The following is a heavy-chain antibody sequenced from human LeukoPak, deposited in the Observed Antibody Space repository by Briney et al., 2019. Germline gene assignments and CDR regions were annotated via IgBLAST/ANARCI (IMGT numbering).Heavy chain of an antibody. CDR3: AKDRERDQLLVAPKY. D-gene: IGHD2-2*01. CDR1: GFPFSSSS. Sequence: GGSLRLSCAASGFPFSSSSMNWVRQPPGKGLAWLAYITSTSTSIYADSVKGRFTISRDNARNSLYLEMNSLRAEDTAIYYCAKDRERDQLLVAPKYWGQGTLVTVSS. V-gene: IGHV3-48*01. J-gene: IGHJ4*02. CDR2: ITSTSTSI.